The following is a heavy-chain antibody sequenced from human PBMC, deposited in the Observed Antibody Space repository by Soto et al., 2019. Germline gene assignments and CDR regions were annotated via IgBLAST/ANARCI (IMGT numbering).Heavy chain of an antibody. CDR2: IAVGSGYT. D-gene: IGHD2-8*01. V-gene: IGHV1-58*01. CDR1: GFTFTSSA. CDR3: AADATAWQQMVPSDY. Sequence: ASVKVSCKASGFTFTSSAFHWVRQARGQRLELIGWIAVGSGYTNYAQRFQDRVTLTRDMSTATTYMELSRLTSEDTAIYYCAADATAWQQMVPSDYWGQGTLVTVYS. J-gene: IGHJ4*02.